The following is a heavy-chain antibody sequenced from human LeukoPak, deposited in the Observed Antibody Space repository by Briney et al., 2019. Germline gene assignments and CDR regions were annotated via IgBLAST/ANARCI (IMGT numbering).Heavy chain of an antibody. CDR2: INPAAGIT. J-gene: IGHJ4*02. Sequence: ASVKVSCKASGYTFTGYYIHCMRQAPGQGLEWMGIINPAAGITTYAQKFQGRVTLTRDTSTSTVYMELTSLRSEDTAVYCCARSPYTSGSLFYLDYWGQGTLVTVSS. CDR3: ARSPYTSGSLFYLDY. D-gene: IGHD3-22*01. CDR1: GYTFTGYY. V-gene: IGHV1-46*01.